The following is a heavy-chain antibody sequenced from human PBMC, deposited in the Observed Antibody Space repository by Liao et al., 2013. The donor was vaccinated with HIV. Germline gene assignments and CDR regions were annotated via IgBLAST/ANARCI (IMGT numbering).Heavy chain of an antibody. CDR2: INHSGST. CDR3: ARGPTVWGIYQFDY. J-gene: IGHJ4*02. D-gene: IGHD4-17*01. Sequence: QVQLQQWGAGLLKPSETLSLTCAVYGGSFSGYYWSWIRQPPGKGLEWIGEINHSGSTNYNPSLKSRVTISVDTSKNQFSLKLSSVTAADTALYYCARGPTVWGIYQFDYWGQGTLVTVSS. V-gene: IGHV4-34*01. CDR1: GGSFSGYY.